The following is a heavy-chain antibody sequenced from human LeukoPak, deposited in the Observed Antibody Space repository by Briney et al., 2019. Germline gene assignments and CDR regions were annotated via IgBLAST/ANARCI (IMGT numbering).Heavy chain of an antibody. CDR3: ARDITGTTFAGY. CDR1: GFTFSSYS. CDR2: ISSCSSYI. Sequence: GGSLRLSCAASGFTFSSYSMNWVRQAPGKGLEWVSSISSCSSYIYYADSVKGRFTISRDNAKNSLYLQMNSLRAEDTAVYYCARDITGTTFAGYWGQGTLVTVSS. J-gene: IGHJ4*02. D-gene: IGHD1-7*01. V-gene: IGHV3-21*01.